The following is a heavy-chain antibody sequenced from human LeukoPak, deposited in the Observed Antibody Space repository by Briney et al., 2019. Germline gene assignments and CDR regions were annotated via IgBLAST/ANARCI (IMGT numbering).Heavy chain of an antibody. CDR1: GFTFSSYG. CDR3: ARDRKLGYCSSSSCFVFDY. D-gene: IGHD2-2*01. Sequence: PGGSLRLSCAASGFTFSSYGMHWVRQAPGRGLEWVAVISYDGSNKHYADSVKGRFTISRDNSKNTLYLQMNSLRAEDTAVYYCARDRKLGYCSSSSCFVFDYWGQGTLVTVSS. J-gene: IGHJ4*02. V-gene: IGHV3-30*19. CDR2: ISYDGSNK.